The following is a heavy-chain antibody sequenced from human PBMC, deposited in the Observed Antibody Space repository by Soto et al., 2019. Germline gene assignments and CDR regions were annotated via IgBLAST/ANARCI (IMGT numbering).Heavy chain of an antibody. Sequence: QVQLVQSGAEVKKPGASVKVSCKASGYTFTSYGISWVRQAPGQGLEWMGWISAYNGNTNYALNLQGRVTMTTDTSTSTAYIELRSLRSDDTPMYYCARDHPEYQPPHQPYYYYGMDVTGQGTTVTVSS. CDR1: GYTFTSYG. D-gene: IGHD2-2*01. V-gene: IGHV1-18*01. J-gene: IGHJ6*02. CDR2: ISAYNGNT. CDR3: ARDHPEYQPPHQPYYYYGMDV.